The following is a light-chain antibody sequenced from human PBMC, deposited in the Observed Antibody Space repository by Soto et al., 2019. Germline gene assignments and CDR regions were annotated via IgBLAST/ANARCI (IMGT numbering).Light chain of an antibody. Sequence: EIVMTQSPATVSVSPGERATLSCRASQSVGTNLAWYQQKPGQVPRLLIYGASTSATGFPARFTGSGSGTEFSLTISSLQSEDFAVYYCQQYDYWPPNTFGGGTKVDIK. J-gene: IGKJ4*01. CDR3: QQYDYWPPNT. CDR1: QSVGTN. V-gene: IGKV3-15*01. CDR2: GAS.